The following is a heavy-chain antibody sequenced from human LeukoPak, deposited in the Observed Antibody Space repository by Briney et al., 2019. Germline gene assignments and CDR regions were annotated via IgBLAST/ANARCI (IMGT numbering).Heavy chain of an antibody. Sequence: SVKVSCKASGGTFSSYAISWVRRAPGQGLEWMGGIIPIFGTANYAQKFQGRVTITADESTSTAYMELSSLRSEDTAVYYCAESRTVVTAILSFVWFDPWGQGTLVTVSS. CDR3: AESRTVVTAILSFVWFDP. J-gene: IGHJ5*02. V-gene: IGHV1-69*13. CDR2: IIPIFGTA. D-gene: IGHD2-21*02. CDR1: GGTFSSYA.